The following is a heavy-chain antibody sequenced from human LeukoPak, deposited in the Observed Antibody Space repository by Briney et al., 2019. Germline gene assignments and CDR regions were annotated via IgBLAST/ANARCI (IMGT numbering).Heavy chain of an antibody. J-gene: IGHJ4*02. D-gene: IGHD1-26*01. Sequence: PSETLSLTCTVSGYSISSGYYWGWIRQPPGKGLEWIGSIYHSGSTYYNPSLKSRVTISVDTSKNQFSLKLSSETAAGTAVYYCARNNLLRTFDYWGQGTLVTVSS. CDR2: IYHSGST. V-gene: IGHV4-38-2*02. CDR3: ARNNLLRTFDY. CDR1: GYSISSGYY.